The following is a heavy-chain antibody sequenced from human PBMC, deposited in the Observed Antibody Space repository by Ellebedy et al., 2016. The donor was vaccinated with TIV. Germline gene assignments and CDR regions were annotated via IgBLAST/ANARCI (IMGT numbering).Heavy chain of an antibody. J-gene: IGHJ3*02. CDR3: AHYRLSGYVGPDAFDI. CDR2: FDPEDGET. CDR1: GYTLTELS. D-gene: IGHD5-12*01. V-gene: IGHV1-24*01. Sequence: ASVKVSCKVSGYTLTELSMHWVRQAPGKGLEWMGGFDPEDGETIYAQKFQGRVTMTEDTSTDTAYMELSSLRSEDTAVYYCAHYRLSGYVGPDAFDIWGQGTMATVSS.